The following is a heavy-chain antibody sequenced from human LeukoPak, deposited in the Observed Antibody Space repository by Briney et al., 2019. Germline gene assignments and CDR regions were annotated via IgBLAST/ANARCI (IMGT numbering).Heavy chain of an antibody. J-gene: IGHJ4*02. D-gene: IGHD2-2*02. CDR3: ARLYCISTSCYTIDY. CDR2: IYYSGST. CDR1: GYSFDRCYY. Sequence: PSETLSLTCTVCGYSFDRCYYWGWIRQPPGKGLEWIANIYYSGSTSYNPSLKSRVTVSIDTSKNKFSLKLYSVSAADTALYYCARLYCISTSCYTIDYWGQGTLVTVSS. V-gene: IGHV4-38-2*02.